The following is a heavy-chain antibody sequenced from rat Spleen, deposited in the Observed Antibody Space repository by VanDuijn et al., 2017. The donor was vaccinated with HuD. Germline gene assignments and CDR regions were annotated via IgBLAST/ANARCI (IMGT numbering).Heavy chain of an antibody. D-gene: IGHD1-4*01. Sequence: EVQVVESGGGLVQPGRSLTLSCAASGFTFSNYDMAWVRQAPTKGLEWVASITSTGGTTYSLDSVKGRFTISRDNAKSTLSLQMNSLRSEDTATYYCTTEPGYNSYFAYWGQGVMVTVSS. CDR2: ITSTGGTT. V-gene: IGHV5-27*01. CDR1: GFTFSNYD. J-gene: IGHJ2*01. CDR3: TTEPGYNSYFAY.